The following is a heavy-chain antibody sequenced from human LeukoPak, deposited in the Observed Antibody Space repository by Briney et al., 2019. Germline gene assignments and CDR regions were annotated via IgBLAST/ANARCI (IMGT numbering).Heavy chain of an antibody. CDR2: ISSSSSYI. D-gene: IGHD2-15*01. J-gene: IGHJ4*02. CDR3: ARAPSRCGCSCYSPFFG. V-gene: IGHV3-21*01. CDR1: GFTFSSYS. Sequence: KPGGSLRLSCAASGFTFSSYSMNWVRQAPGKGLEWVSSISSSSSYIYYADSVKGRFTISSDNAKNSLYLQMNSLRAEDTAVYYCARAPSRCGCSCYSPFFGWGQGTLVTVSS.